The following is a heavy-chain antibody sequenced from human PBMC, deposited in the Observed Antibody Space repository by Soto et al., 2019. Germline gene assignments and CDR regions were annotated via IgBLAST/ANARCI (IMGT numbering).Heavy chain of an antibody. CDR2: IYYSGST. V-gene: IGHV4-39*01. D-gene: IGHD3-10*01. CDR1: GGSISSSSYY. Sequence: NPSETLSLTCTVSGGSISSSSYYWGWIRQPPGKGLEWIGSIYYSGSTYYNPSLKSRVTISVDTSKNQFSLKLSSVTAADTAVYYCARPGGSGSYYYYYYGMDVWGQVTTVT. J-gene: IGHJ6*02. CDR3: ARPGGSGSYYYYYYGMDV.